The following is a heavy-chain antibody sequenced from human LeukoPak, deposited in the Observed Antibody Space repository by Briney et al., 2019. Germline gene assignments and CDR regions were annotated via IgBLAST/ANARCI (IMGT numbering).Heavy chain of an antibody. CDR3: ARDGIAAAGQYYCYGMDV. CDR1: RFTFNTYA. J-gene: IGHJ6*02. D-gene: IGHD6-13*01. V-gene: IGHV3-23*01. CDR2: ISGSGGST. Sequence: GGSLRLSCAASRFTFNTYAMSWVRQAPGKGLEWVSAISGSGGSTYYADSVKGRFTISRDNSKNTLYLQMNSLRAEDTAVYYCARDGIAAAGQYYCYGMDVWGQGTTVTVSS.